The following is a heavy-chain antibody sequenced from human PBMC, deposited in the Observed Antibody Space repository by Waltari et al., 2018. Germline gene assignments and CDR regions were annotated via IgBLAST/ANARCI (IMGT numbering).Heavy chain of an antibody. CDR3: ASDPSMQHVAAGGY. CDR1: GFSFSSYN. J-gene: IGHJ4*02. D-gene: IGHD2-8*01. CDR2: SSPNSNKT. Sequence: EVQVVESWGGVVQPGGSLSLSCFTSGFSFSSYNMNWARRAPGKGLEWVSSSSPNSNKTDYLASVRGRFTISRDNARNSLYLQMDSLRVEDAAVYYCASDPSMQHVAAGGYWGQGTLVTVSS. V-gene: IGHV3-21*01.